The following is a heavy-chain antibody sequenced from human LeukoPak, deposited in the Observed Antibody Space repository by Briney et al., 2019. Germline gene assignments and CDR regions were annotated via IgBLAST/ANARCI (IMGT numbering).Heavy chain of an antibody. CDR2: TTGSSSYI. CDR1: GFTFSSYN. CDR3: ARETSVNYYYMDV. J-gene: IGHJ6*03. V-gene: IGHV3-21*01. Sequence: GGSLRLSCAASGFTFSSYNMNWVRQAPGKGLEWVSSTTGSSSYIYYADSVKGRFTISRDNAKNSLYLQMNSLRAEDTAVYYCARETSVNYYYMDVWGKGTTVTISS. D-gene: IGHD4-17*01.